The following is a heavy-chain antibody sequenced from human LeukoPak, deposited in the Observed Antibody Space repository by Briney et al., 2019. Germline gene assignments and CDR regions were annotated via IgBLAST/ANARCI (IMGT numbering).Heavy chain of an antibody. J-gene: IGHJ6*02. CDR2: IYTSGST. CDR3: ARHSGYSYDYYGMDV. V-gene: IGHV4-4*07. Sequence: SETLSLTCTVSGDSISNYYWSWIRQPAGKGLEWIGRIYTSGSTNYNPSLKSRVTMSVDTSKNQFSLKLSSVTAADTAVYYCARHSGYSYDYYGMDVWGQGTTVTVSS. D-gene: IGHD5-18*01. CDR1: GDSISNYY.